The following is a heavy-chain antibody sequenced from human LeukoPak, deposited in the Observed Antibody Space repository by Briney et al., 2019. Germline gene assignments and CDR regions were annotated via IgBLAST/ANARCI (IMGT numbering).Heavy chain of an antibody. CDR1: GFTFSSYA. Sequence: GGSLRLSCAASGFTFSSYAMSWVRQAPGKGLEWVSAISGSGGSAYYADSVKGRFTISRDNSKNTLYLQMNSLRAEDTAVYYCAKPLTGDDAFDIWGQGTMVTVSS. V-gene: IGHV3-23*01. D-gene: IGHD7-27*01. J-gene: IGHJ3*02. CDR2: ISGSGGSA. CDR3: AKPLTGDDAFDI.